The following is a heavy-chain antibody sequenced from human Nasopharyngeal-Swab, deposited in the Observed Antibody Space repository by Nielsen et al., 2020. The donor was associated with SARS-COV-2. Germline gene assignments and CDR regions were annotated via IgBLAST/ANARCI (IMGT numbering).Heavy chain of an antibody. Sequence: GESLKISCAASGFTFSSYSMNWVRQAPGKGLEWVSYISSSSSTIYYADSVKGRFTISRDNAKNSLYLQMNSLRDEDTAVYYCARAWSCDSSGCYFDYWGQGTLVTVSS. CDR1: GFTFSSYS. CDR3: ARAWSCDSSGCYFDY. D-gene: IGHD3-22*01. V-gene: IGHV3-48*02. J-gene: IGHJ4*02. CDR2: ISSSSSTI.